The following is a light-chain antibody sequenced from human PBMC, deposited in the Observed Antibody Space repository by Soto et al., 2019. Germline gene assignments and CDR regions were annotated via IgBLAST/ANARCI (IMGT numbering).Light chain of an antibody. CDR1: SSNIGSNT. CDR2: SNN. Sequence: QSVLTQPPSASGTPGQRVTISCSGSSSNIGSNTVNWYQQLPGTAPKLLIYSNNQRPSGVPDRFSGSKSGTSASLAISWLQSEDEADYYCAAWDDSLNGGVFGGGTKLTVL. CDR3: AAWDDSLNGGV. V-gene: IGLV1-44*01. J-gene: IGLJ3*02.